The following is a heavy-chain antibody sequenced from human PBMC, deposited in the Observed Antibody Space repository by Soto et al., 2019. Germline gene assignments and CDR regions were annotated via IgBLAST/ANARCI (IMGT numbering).Heavy chain of an antibody. J-gene: IGHJ4*02. Sequence: QLQLQESGSGLVKSSQTLSLACAVSGGSISNDGYSWSWIRQPPGKGLEWIGYINHGGNTYYNPSLKSRVTISVDRSKNQFSLKLSTVTAADTAMYYCARGLERDAYYLDFWGQVTLVTVSS. V-gene: IGHV4-30-2*01. CDR2: INHGGNT. CDR1: GGSISNDGYS. CDR3: ARGLERDAYYLDF. D-gene: IGHD3-3*01.